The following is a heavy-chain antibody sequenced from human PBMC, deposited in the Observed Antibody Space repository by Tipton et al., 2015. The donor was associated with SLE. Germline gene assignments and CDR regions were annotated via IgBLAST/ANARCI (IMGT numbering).Heavy chain of an antibody. D-gene: IGHD3-10*01. CDR2: INHSGST. J-gene: IGHJ4*02. CDR3: ARRLWFRELLQIDY. Sequence: LRLSCAVYGGSFSGYYWSGIRQPPGKGLGWVGEINHSGSTNYNPSLKSRVTISVDTSKNQFSLKLSSVTAADTAVYYCARRLWFRELLQIDYWGQGTLVTVSS. V-gene: IGHV4-34*01. CDR1: GGSFSGYY.